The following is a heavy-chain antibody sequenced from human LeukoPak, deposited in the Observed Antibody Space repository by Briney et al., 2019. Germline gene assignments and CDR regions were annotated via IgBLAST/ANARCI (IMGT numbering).Heavy chain of an antibody. D-gene: IGHD1-26*01. V-gene: IGHV3-30*02. CDR3: AKSQWELRWYWFDP. Sequence: GGSLRLSCAASGFTFRSYGMHWVRQAPGKGLEGGAVIRYDGSNKYYADSVKGRFTISRDNSKNTLYLQMNSLRAEDTAVYYCAKSQWELRWYWFDPWGQGTLVTVSS. CDR2: IRYDGSNK. CDR1: GFTFRSYG. J-gene: IGHJ5*02.